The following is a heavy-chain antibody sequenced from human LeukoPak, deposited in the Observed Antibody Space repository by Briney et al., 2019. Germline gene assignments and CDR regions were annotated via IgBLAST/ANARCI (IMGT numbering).Heavy chain of an antibody. D-gene: IGHD1-26*01. J-gene: IGHJ4*02. CDR3: ATVKSIVGAWGGFDY. CDR1: GYTLTELS. V-gene: IGHV1-24*01. Sequence: ASVKVSCKVSGYTLTELSMHWVRQAPGKGLEWMGGFDPEDGETIYAQKFQGRVTMTEDTSTDTAYMELSSLRSEDTAVYYCATVKSIVGAWGGFDYWGQGTLVTVSS. CDR2: FDPEDGET.